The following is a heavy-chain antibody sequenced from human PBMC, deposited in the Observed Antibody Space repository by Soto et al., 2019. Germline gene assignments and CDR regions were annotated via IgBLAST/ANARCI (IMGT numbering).Heavy chain of an antibody. CDR3: AKDRSSSSSDPYYYYGMDV. J-gene: IGHJ6*02. CDR2: ISYDGSNK. Sequence: PGGSLRLSCAASGFTFSSYGMHWVRQAPGKGLEWVAVISYDGSNKYYGDSVKGRFTISRDNSKNTLYLQMNSLRAEDTAVYYCAKDRSSSSSDPYYYYGMDVWGQGTTVTVSS. D-gene: IGHD6-6*01. CDR1: GFTFSSYG. V-gene: IGHV3-30*18.